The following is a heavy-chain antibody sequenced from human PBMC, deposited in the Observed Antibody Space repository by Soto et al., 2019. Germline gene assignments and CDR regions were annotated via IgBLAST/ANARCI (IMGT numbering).Heavy chain of an antibody. D-gene: IGHD6-19*01. Sequence: SETLSLTCTVSGDSIRSGSAYWSWVRHHPGKGLEWIGFIDYSGATHYNPSLKSRVTMSVDTSKNQFSLKVRSVTAADTAIYYCARDMAGNPFFDDYFDFSGQGTRVTVS. CDR2: IDYSGAT. J-gene: IGHJ4*02. CDR1: GDSIRSGSAY. V-gene: IGHV4-31*03. CDR3: ARDMAGNPFFDDYFDF.